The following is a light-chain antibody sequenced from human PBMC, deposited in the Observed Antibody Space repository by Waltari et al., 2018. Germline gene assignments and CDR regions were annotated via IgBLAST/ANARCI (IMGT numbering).Light chain of an antibody. Sequence: EIVLTQSPGTLSLSPGERATLSCRASQSVSRTLAWYQQKPGQAPRLLIYGASNRATGIPDRFSGSGSGTDFSLTISRLEPEDFAVYYCQHYVRLPVTFGQETKVEIK. CDR2: GAS. V-gene: IGKV3-20*01. J-gene: IGKJ1*01. CDR3: QHYVRLPVT. CDR1: QSVSRT.